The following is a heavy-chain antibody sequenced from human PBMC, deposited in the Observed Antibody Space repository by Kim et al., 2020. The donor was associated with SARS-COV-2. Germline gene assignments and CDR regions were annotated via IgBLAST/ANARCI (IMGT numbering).Heavy chain of an antibody. J-gene: IGHJ6*02. Sequence: GGSLRLSCAASGFTVSSNYMSWVRQAPGKGLEWVSVIYSGGSTYYADSVKGRFTISRDNSKNTLYLQMNSLRAEDTAVYYCARVSITILDYYGMDVWGQGTTVTVSS. CDR1: GFTVSSNY. V-gene: IGHV3-53*01. CDR2: IYSGGST. CDR3: ARVSITILDYYGMDV. D-gene: IGHD3-9*01.